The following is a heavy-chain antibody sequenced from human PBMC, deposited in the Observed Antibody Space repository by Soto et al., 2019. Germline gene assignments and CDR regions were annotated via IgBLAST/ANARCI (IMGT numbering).Heavy chain of an antibody. D-gene: IGHD1-1*01. J-gene: IGHJ6*02. V-gene: IGHV4-39*02. CDR1: GACGSSSSYV. CDR3: ASGNFYYYFGVDV. Sequence: EPLSVIATASGACGSSSSYVIGWIRQPPGKGLHWIGSVYYSGSAYYNPSLKSRVTISVDTSKNHFYLKLSSLTAADTAVYYWASGNFYYYFGVDVWGQGTTVTGSS. CDR2: VYYSGSA.